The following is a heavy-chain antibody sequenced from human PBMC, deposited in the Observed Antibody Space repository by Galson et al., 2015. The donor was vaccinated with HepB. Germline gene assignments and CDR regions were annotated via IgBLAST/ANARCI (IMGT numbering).Heavy chain of an antibody. J-gene: IGHJ4*02. CDR2: YDPEPGDT. D-gene: IGHD3-10*01. CDR3: TGGGRYTAGTYSY. Sequence: SVKVSCKVSGYTLTDLAMHWVRQAPGKGLEWMGGYDPEPGDTVYAQKFQGRITVNEDTTTDTAYMELTNLRSDDTGVYFCTGGGRYTAGTYSYWGQGTLVT. V-gene: IGHV1-24*01. CDR1: GYTLTDLA.